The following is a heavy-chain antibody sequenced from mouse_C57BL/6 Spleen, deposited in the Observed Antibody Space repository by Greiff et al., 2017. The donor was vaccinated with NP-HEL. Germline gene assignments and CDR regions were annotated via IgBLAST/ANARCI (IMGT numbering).Heavy chain of an antibody. J-gene: IGHJ4*01. V-gene: IGHV1-39*01. D-gene: IGHD1-1*01. CDR3: ARDYGSSYRAMDY. CDR2: INPNYGTT. Sequence: VQLKESGPELVKPGASVKISCKASGYSFPDYNMNWVKQSNGQSLEWIGVINPNYGTTSYNQKFKGKATLTVDQSSSTAYMQLNSLTSEDSAVYYCARDYGSSYRAMDYWGQGTSVTVSS. CDR1: GYSFPDYN.